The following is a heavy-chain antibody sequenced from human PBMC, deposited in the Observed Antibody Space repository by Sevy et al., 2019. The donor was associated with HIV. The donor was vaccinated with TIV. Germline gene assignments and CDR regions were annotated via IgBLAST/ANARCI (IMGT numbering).Heavy chain of an antibody. Sequence: GGSLRLSCAASGFTFSSHSMNWVRQTPGKGLEWISYISGTGNTIYYADTVKGRFTISRDNAKNSLYLKLKSLRDEDTAIYYCARVPPYYDSNVSDFWGQGSLVTVSS. CDR3: ARVPPYYDSNVSDF. CDR2: ISGTGNTI. J-gene: IGHJ4*02. V-gene: IGHV3-48*02. CDR1: GFTFSSHS. D-gene: IGHD3-22*01.